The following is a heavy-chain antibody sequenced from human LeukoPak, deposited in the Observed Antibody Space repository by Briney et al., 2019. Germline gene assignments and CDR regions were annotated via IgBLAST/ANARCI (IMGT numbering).Heavy chain of an antibody. Sequence: ASVKVSCKASGGTFSSYAISWVRQAPGQGLEWMGGIIPIFGTANYAQKFQGRVTITADESTSTAYMELNSLRSEDTAVYYCARGDPEHDSSADYWGQGTLVTVSS. J-gene: IGHJ4*02. CDR2: IIPIFGTA. CDR3: ARGDPEHDSSADY. D-gene: IGHD2-21*01. V-gene: IGHV1-69*13. CDR1: GGTFSSYA.